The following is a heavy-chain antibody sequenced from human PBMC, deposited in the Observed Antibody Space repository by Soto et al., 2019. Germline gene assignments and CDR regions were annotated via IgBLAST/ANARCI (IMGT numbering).Heavy chain of an antibody. V-gene: IGHV3-23*01. Sequence: EVQLLESGGGLVQPGGSLRLSCAASGFSFSTYAMSWVRQAPGKGLEWVSAISGSGGNTYYADSVKGRFTISRDSSKNTLYLQMNSLRAADTAIYYCAKASMGTTKGKYYFDDWGQGTLVTASS. D-gene: IGHD4-17*01. CDR2: ISGSGGNT. CDR3: AKASMGTTKGKYYFDD. CDR1: GFSFSTYA. J-gene: IGHJ4*02.